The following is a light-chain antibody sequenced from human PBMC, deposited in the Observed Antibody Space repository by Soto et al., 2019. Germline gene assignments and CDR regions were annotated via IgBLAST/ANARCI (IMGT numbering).Light chain of an antibody. J-gene: IGKJ4*01. CDR2: GAS. CDR1: QSVSSSY. Sequence: EIVLTQSPGTLYLSPGERATLSCRASQSVSSSYLAWYQQKPGQAPRPLIYGASSRATGIPDRFSGSGSGTDFTLTISRLEPEDYAVYHCQQYGESPLTFGGRTKVEIK. V-gene: IGKV3-20*01. CDR3: QQYGESPLT.